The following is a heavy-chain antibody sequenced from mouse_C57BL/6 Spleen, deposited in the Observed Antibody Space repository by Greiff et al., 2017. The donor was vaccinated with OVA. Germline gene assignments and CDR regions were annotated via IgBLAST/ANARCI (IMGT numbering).Heavy chain of an antibody. CDR1: GYTFTDYN. J-gene: IGHJ3*01. D-gene: IGHD2-2*01. CDR3: ARDGYDGFAY. CDR2: INPNNGGT. Sequence: EVQLQQSGPELVKPGASVKLSCKASGYTFTDYNMHWVKQSHGKSLEWIGYINPNNGGTSYNQKFKGKATLTVIKSSSTAYMELRSLTSEDSAVYYCARDGYDGFAYWGQGTLVTVSA. V-gene: IGHV1-22*01.